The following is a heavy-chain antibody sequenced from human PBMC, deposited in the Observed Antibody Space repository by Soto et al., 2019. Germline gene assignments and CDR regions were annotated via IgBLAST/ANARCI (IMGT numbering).Heavy chain of an antibody. V-gene: IGHV1-69*06. J-gene: IGHJ4*02. Sequence: QLELVQSGAEVKKPGSSVKVSCTASGGTFSSYAFSWVRQAPGQGLEWVGGIIPIFGTTNYAQKFQGRVTITADKSTSTVYMELSSLRSEDTAVYYCASYCSSTSCYTLSHFDYWGQGTVVTVSS. CDR3: ASYCSSTSCYTLSHFDY. CDR1: GGTFSSYA. D-gene: IGHD2-2*02. CDR2: IIPIFGTT.